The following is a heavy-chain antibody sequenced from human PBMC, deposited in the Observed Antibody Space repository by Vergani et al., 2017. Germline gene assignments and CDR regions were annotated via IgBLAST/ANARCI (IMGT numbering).Heavy chain of an antibody. J-gene: IGHJ6*03. D-gene: IGHD1-1*01. CDR3: ARDERGPMDV. CDR2: IRYDGSNK. CDR1: GFTFSSYG. Sequence: QVQLVESGGGVVQPGGSLRLSCAASGFTFSSYGMHWVRQAPGKGLEWVAFIRYDGSNKYYADSVKGRFTISRDNAKNSLYLQMNSLRAEDTAVYYCARDERGPMDVWGKGTTVTVSS. V-gene: IGHV3-30*02.